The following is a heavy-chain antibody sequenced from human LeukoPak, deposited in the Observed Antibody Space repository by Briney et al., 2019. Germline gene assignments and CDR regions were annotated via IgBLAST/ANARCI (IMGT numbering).Heavy chain of an antibody. J-gene: IGHJ4*02. V-gene: IGHV4-34*01. Sequence: PSETLSLTCAVYGGSFSGYYWSWIRQPPGKGLEWIGEINHSGSTNYNPSPKSRVTISVDTSKNQFSLKLSSVTAADTAVYYCARVRIAARPFDYWGQGTLVTVSS. D-gene: IGHD6-6*01. CDR3: ARVRIAARPFDY. CDR2: INHSGST. CDR1: GGSFSGYY.